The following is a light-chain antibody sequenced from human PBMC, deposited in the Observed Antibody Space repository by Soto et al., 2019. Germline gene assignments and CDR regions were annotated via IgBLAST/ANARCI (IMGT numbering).Light chain of an antibody. J-gene: IGKJ2*01. Sequence: EIVLTQSPATLSLSPGERATLSCRASQSVSSYLAWYQQKPGQAPRLLIYDASNRATGIPARFSGSGSGTDFPLTISSLEPEDFAVYYCQQRRNWAYTFGQGTKLEIK. V-gene: IGKV3-11*01. CDR1: QSVSSY. CDR3: QQRRNWAYT. CDR2: DAS.